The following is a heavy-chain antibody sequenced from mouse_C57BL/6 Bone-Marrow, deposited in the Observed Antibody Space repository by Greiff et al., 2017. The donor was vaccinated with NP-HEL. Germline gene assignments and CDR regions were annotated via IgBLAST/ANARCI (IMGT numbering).Heavy chain of an antibody. CDR3: ARVGSSYGSSSSWFAY. J-gene: IGHJ3*01. V-gene: IGHV5-17*01. CDR2: ISSGSSTI. D-gene: IGHD1-1*01. Sequence: EVKLVESGGGLVKPGGSLKLSCAASGFTFSDYGMHWVRQAPEKGLEWVAYISSGSSTIYYADTVKGRFTISRDNAKNTLFLQMTSLRSEDTAMYYCARVGSSYGSSSSWFAYWGQGTLVTVSA. CDR1: GFTFSDYG.